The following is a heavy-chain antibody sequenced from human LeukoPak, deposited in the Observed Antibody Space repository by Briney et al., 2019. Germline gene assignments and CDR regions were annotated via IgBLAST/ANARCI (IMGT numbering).Heavy chain of an antibody. CDR3: AKGEQWLVLYFQH. Sequence: GGSLRLSCGVSGFXFSSYAMSWVRQAPGEGLEWVAAISGSGGGTDYADSVKGRFTISRDNSKNTLYLQMNSLRAEDTAVYYCAKGEQWLVLYFQHWGQGTLVTVSS. CDR1: GFXFSSYA. J-gene: IGHJ1*01. CDR2: ISGSGGGT. D-gene: IGHD6-19*01. V-gene: IGHV3-23*01.